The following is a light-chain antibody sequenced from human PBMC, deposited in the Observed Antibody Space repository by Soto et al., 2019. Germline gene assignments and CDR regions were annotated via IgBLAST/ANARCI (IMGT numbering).Light chain of an antibody. CDR3: HHYET. CDR1: QSVSRSY. Sequence: PGDRATLSCRASQSVSRSYLGWYQQKPLQAPRLLRDGASTGGASVPDRFSGIRPGTEFTLTISRVEHEDFTEYYCHHYETFGQGTKVDIK. CDR2: GAS. J-gene: IGKJ1*01. V-gene: IGKV3-20*01.